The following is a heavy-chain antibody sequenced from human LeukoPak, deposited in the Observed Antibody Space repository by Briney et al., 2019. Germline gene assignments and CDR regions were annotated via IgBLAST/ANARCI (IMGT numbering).Heavy chain of an antibody. CDR2: IYYSGST. CDR3: ARHIREAAAGTVYDWFDP. V-gene: IGHV4-59*08. D-gene: IGHD6-13*01. J-gene: IGHJ5*02. CDR1: GGSISSYY. Sequence: SETLSLTCTVSGGSISSYYWSWIRQPPGKGLEWIGYIYYSGSTNYNPSLKSRVTISVDTSKNQFSLKLSSVTAADTAVYYCARHIREAAAGTVYDWFDPWGQGTLVTVSS.